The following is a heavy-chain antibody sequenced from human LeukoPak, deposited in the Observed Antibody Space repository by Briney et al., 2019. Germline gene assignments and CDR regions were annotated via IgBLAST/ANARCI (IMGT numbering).Heavy chain of an antibody. CDR1: GYTFTSYD. D-gene: IGHD1-26*01. J-gene: IGHJ3*02. Sequence: ASVKVSCKASGYTFTSYDINWVRQATGQGLEWMGWMNPNSGNTGYAQKFQGRVTMTRNTSISTAYMELSSLRSEDTAVYYCARSGSGKDSEAFDIWGQGTMVTVSS. V-gene: IGHV1-8*01. CDR3: ARSGSGKDSEAFDI. CDR2: MNPNSGNT.